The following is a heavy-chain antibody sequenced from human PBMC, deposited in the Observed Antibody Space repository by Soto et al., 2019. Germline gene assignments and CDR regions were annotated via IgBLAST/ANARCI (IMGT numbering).Heavy chain of an antibody. D-gene: IGHD2-21*02. CDR2: MYNTGST. V-gene: IGHV4-59*01. CDR1: GGSISRCD. CDR3: ARDLWGYCGADCYPLDV. Sequence: SESLCLTCTVSGGSISRCDFSWIRQPPGKGLEWIGYMYNTGSTIYNPSLKSRVTISVDTSKNQFSLKLNSVTAADTAVYYCARDLWGYCGADCYPLDVWGQGTTVTVS. J-gene: IGHJ6*02.